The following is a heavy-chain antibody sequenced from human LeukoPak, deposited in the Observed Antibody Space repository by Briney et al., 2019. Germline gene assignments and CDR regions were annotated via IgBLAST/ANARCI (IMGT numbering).Heavy chain of an antibody. D-gene: IGHD2-2*01. CDR1: GYSSTSYW. CDR2: IYPGDSDT. J-gene: IGHJ4*02. Sequence: GESLKISCKGSGYSSTSYWIGWVRQMPGKGLEWMGIIYPGDSDTRYSPSFQGQVTISADKSISTAYLQWSSLKASDTAMYYCARHLVVVPAALYSDYWGQGTLVTVSS. CDR3: ARHLVVVPAALYSDY. V-gene: IGHV5-51*01.